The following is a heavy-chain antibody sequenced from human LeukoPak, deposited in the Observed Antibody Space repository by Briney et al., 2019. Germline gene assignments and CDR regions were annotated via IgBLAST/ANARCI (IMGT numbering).Heavy chain of an antibody. CDR1: GFTFSGFA. CDR2: ITGNHGAT. V-gene: IGHV3-23*01. D-gene: IGHD4-17*01. CDR3: TKDPNGDYIGAFDP. Sequence: GGSLRLSCAASGFTFSGFAMTWVRQAPGKGLGRVSSITGNHGATYNTDTVKGRFTISRDNSQNTLYLQMNSLRAEDTAVYYCTKDPNGDYIGAFDPWGQGTLVTVSS. J-gene: IGHJ5*02.